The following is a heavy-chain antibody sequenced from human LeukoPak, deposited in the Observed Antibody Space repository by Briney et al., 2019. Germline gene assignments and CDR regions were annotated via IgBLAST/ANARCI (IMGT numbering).Heavy chain of an antibody. CDR2: INHSGST. CDR1: GGSFSGYY. D-gene: IGHD3-10*01. J-gene: IGHJ6*03. Sequence: SESLSLTCAVYGGSFSGYYWSWIRQPPGEGLEWIGEINHSGSTNYNPSLKSRVTISVDTSKNQFSLKLSSVTAADTAVYYCARGRRACSITMVRGVITMDVWGKGTTVTVSS. CDR3: ARGRRACSITMVRGVITMDV. V-gene: IGHV4-34*01.